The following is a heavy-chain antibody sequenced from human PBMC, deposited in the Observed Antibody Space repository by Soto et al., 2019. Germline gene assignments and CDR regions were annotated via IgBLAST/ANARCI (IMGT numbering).Heavy chain of an antibody. Sequence: ASVKVSCKASGGTFSSYAISWVRQAPGQGLEWMGRIIPILGIANYAQKFQGRVTITADKSTSTAYMELSSLRSEDTAVYYCARSYRLGEVPTYGMDVWGQGTTVTVSS. V-gene: IGHV1-69*04. CDR2: IIPILGIA. J-gene: IGHJ6*02. D-gene: IGHD3-10*01. CDR3: ARSYRLGEVPTYGMDV. CDR1: GGTFSSYA.